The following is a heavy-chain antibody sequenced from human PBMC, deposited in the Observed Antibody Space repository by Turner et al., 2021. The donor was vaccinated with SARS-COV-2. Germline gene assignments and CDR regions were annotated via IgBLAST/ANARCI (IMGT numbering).Heavy chain of an antibody. D-gene: IGHD5-18*01. J-gene: IGHJ6*02. V-gene: IGHV4-39*01. CDR1: GGSISSSSYY. CDR3: ARLMDTAMDYYGMDV. Sequence: QLQLQESGPGLVKPSETLSLTCTVSGGSISSSSYYWGWIRQPPGKGLEWIGNIYYSGLTYYNPSRKSRVTISVDTSKNQFSLKLSSVTAADTAVYYCARLMDTAMDYYGMDVWGQGTTVTVSS. CDR2: IYYSGLT.